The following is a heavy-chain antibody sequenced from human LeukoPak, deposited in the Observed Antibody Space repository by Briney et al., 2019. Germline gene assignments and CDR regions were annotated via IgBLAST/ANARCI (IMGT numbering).Heavy chain of an antibody. CDR1: GFTFSSYS. CDR2: ISSSSSYI. V-gene: IGHV3-21*01. Sequence: GGSLRLSCAVSGFTFSSYSMNWVRQAPGKGLEWASSISSSSSYIYYADSVKGRFTISRDNAKNSLYLQMNSLRAEDTAVYYCARGGVYSSGWYVDYWGQGTLVTVSS. J-gene: IGHJ4*02. D-gene: IGHD6-19*01. CDR3: ARGGVYSSGWYVDY.